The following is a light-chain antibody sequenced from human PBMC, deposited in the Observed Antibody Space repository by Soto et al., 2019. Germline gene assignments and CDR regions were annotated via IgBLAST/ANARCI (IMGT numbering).Light chain of an antibody. CDR2: KAS. CDR3: QQLFTYPPT. V-gene: IGKV1-5*03. J-gene: IGKJ3*01. CDR1: QSIDTW. Sequence: DIKMTQFPSTLSASVGDRVTITCRASQSIDTWLAWHQQKPGQAPKLLISKASSLESGVPSRFSGSGSGTDFTLTVSSLQPEDLATYYCQQLFTYPPTFGPGTKVDIK.